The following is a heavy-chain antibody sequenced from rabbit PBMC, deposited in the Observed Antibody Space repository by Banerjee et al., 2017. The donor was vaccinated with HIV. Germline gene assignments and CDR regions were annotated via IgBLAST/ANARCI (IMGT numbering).Heavy chain of an antibody. V-gene: IGHV1S45*01. Sequence: QEQLVESGGGLVQPGSSLTLTCKASGFSFSSGYDMCWVRQAPGKGLEWIGCIYTGNGKTYYASWAKGRFTISKTSSTTVTLQMTSLTVADTATYFCARDAGSGGYEFNLLGQGTLVTVS. J-gene: IGHJ4*01. CDR3: ARDAGSGGYEFNL. D-gene: IGHD1-1*01. CDR2: IYTGNGKT. CDR1: GFSFSSGYD.